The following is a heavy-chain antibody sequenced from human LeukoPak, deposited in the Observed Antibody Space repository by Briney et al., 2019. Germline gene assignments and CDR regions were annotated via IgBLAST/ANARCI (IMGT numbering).Heavy chain of an antibody. CDR2: IIPILGIA. D-gene: IGHD2-15*01. V-gene: IGHV1-69*04. CDR3: ARSATAATPDDY. J-gene: IGHJ4*02. CDR1: GGTFSSYA. Sequence: ASVKVSCKASGGTFSSYAISGVRQAPGQGLEWMGRIIPILGIANYAQKFQGRVTITADKSTSTAYMELSSLRSEDTAVYYCARSATAATPDDYWGQGTLVTVSS.